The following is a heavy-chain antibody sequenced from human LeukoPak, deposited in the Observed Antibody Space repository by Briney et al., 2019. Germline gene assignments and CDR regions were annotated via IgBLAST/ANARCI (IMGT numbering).Heavy chain of an antibody. CDR2: MNPNSGNT. CDR3: ARDQGSSWYFDY. D-gene: IGHD6-13*01. V-gene: IGHV1-8*01. J-gene: IGHJ4*02. Sequence: ASVKVSCKASGYTFTSYDINWVRQATGQGLEWMGWMNPNSGNTGYAQKFQGRVTITADESTSTAYMELSSLRSEDTAVYYCARDQGSSWYFDYWGQGTLVTVSS. CDR1: GYTFTSYD.